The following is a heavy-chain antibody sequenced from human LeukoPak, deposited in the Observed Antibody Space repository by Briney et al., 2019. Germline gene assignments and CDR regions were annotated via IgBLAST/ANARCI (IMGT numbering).Heavy chain of an antibody. CDR2: IYHTGCF. V-gene: IGHV4-30-2*01. CDR1: GGSISSGDYD. J-gene: IGHJ5*02. CDR3: ARDSRWFDP. Sequence: SETLSLTWTVSGGSISSGDYDWGWIRQPPGKGLEWIGYIYHTGCFYYSPSLKSRVTLSIATSKNQFSLRLTSVTAADTAVYYCARDSRWFDPWGQGTLVTVSS.